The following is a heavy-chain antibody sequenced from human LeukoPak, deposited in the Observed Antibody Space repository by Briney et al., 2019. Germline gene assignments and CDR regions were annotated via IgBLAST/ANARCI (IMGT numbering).Heavy chain of an antibody. CDR1: GYTFTSYD. V-gene: IGHV1-8*01. J-gene: IGHJ4*02. CDR2: MNPNSGNT. CDR3: ARRTIAAAVSDFDY. Sequence: GASVKVSCKASGYTFTSYDINWVRQATGQGLEWMGWMNPNSGNTGYAQKFQGRVTMTRNTSISTAYMELSSLRSEDTAVYYCARRTIAAAVSDFDYWGQGTLVTVSS. D-gene: IGHD6-13*01.